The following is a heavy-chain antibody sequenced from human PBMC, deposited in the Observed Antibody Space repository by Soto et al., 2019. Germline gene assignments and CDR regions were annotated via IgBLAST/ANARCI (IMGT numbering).Heavy chain of an antibody. J-gene: IGHJ6*02. CDR2: IKSKTDGGTT. D-gene: IGHD6-19*01. V-gene: IGHV3-15*01. Sequence: GSLRLSCAASGFTFSNAWMSWVRQAPGKGLEWVGRIKSKTDGGTTDYAAPVKGRFTISRDDSKNTLYLQMNSLKTEDTAVYYCTTDQVLGGWDPYYYYGMDVWGQGTTVTVSS. CDR1: GFTFSNAW. CDR3: TTDQVLGGWDPYYYYGMDV.